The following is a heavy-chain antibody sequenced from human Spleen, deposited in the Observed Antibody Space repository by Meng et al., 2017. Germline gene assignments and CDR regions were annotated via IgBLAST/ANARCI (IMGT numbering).Heavy chain of an antibody. Sequence: SETLSLTCAVYGGSFSGYYWSWIRQPPGKGLEWIGEINHSGSTNYNPSLKSRVTMSVDTSKNQFSLKLNSVTAADTAVYYCARSVGGVAAAGLFDYWGQGTLVTVSS. CDR1: GGSFSGYY. CDR3: ARSVGGVAAAGLFDY. V-gene: IGHV4-34*01. D-gene: IGHD6-13*01. CDR2: INHSGST. J-gene: IGHJ4*02.